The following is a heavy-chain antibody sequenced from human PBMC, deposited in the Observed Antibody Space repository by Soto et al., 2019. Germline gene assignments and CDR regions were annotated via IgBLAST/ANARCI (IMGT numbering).Heavy chain of an antibody. CDR2: IYYSWST. D-gene: IGHD6-13*01. J-gene: IGHJ5*02. CDR1: GGSISSYY. V-gene: IGHV4-59*08. CDR3: ARGHAAGPYNWFDP. Sequence: SETLSLTCTVSGGSISSYYWSWIRQPPGKGLEWIGCIYYSWSTNYNPSLKSRVTISVDTSKNQFSLKLSSVTAADTTVYYCARGHAAGPYNWFDPWGQGTLVTVSS.